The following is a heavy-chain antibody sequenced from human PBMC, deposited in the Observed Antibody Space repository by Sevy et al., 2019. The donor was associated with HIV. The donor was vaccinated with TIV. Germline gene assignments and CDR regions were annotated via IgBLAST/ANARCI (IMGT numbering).Heavy chain of an antibody. Sequence: ASVKVSCKASGYTFTSYGISWVRQAPGQGLEWMGWISAYNGNTNYAQKLQGRVTMTTDTSTSTAYMELRSLRSDDTAVYYSARAFPGIAAAGTGNGMDVWGQGTTVTVSS. CDR2: ISAYNGNT. V-gene: IGHV1-18*01. CDR3: ARAFPGIAAAGTGNGMDV. J-gene: IGHJ6*02. CDR1: GYTFTSYG. D-gene: IGHD6-13*01.